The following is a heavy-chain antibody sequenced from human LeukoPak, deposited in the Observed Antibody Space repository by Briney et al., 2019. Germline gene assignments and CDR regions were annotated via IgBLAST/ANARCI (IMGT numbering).Heavy chain of an antibody. Sequence: SETLSLTCTVSGGSISSGSYYWGWLRQPPGKGLEWIGSIYYSGSTYYNPSLKSRLTIFVDTSKNQFSLKLSSVTAADTAVYYCARCYGYSYASGSYYVDYWGQGTLVTVSS. CDR1: GGSISSGSYY. CDR3: ARCYGYSYASGSYYVDY. V-gene: IGHV4-39*01. CDR2: IYYSGST. D-gene: IGHD3-10*01. J-gene: IGHJ4*02.